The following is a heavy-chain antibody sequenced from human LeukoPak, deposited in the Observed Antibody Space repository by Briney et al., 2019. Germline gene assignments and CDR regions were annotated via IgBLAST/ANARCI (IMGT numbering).Heavy chain of an antibody. CDR3: AKVPLDYIYAIYWFDP. Sequence: GGSLRLSCAASGFAFKTYAMSWVRQAPGKGLEWVSAISGSGAITYYADSVKGRCTISRDNSENTLYVQMNRLRAEDTAVYYCAKVPLDYIYAIYWFDPWGQGTLVTVSS. D-gene: IGHD2-8*01. CDR2: ISGSGAIT. V-gene: IGHV3-23*01. CDR1: GFAFKTYA. J-gene: IGHJ5*02.